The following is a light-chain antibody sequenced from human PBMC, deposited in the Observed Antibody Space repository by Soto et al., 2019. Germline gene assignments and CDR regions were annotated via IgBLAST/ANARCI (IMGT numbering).Light chain of an antibody. CDR2: EVS. CDR1: SSDVGGYNY. Sequence: QSALTQPASVSGSPGQSITISCTGTSSDVGGYNYVSWYQQHPGKAPKLIIYEVSHRPSGASNHFSGYKSGNTASLTISGLQAEDGADYYCSSYKTTSTPCVFGTGTKVTVL. J-gene: IGLJ1*01. CDR3: SSYKTTSTPCV. V-gene: IGLV2-14*01.